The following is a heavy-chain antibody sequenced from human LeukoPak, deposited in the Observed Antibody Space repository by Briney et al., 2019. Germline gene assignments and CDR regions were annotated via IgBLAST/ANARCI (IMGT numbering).Heavy chain of an antibody. J-gene: IGHJ6*03. CDR2: MNPNSGNT. CDR1: VYTFTSYD. CDR3: ARGSAAERVYYYYYMDV. Sequence: ASVKVSCKASVYTFTSYDINWVRQATGQGLEWMGWMNPNSGNTGYAQKFQGRVTMTRNTSISTAYMELSSLRSEDTAVYYCARGSAAERVYYYYYMDVWGKGTTVTVAS. V-gene: IGHV1-8*01. D-gene: IGHD6-13*01.